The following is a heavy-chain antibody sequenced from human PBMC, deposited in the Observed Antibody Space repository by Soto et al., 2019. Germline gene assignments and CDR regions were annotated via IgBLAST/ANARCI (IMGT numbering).Heavy chain of an antibody. Sequence: CTVSGGSIRSYWMNWVRQAPGEGLEWVANINQDGSEKYYVDSVRGRFTISRDNARDALYLQMNSLRGDDTAVYYCATDLPYDILTGYHFYYYGMDVWGQGTTVTVSS. J-gene: IGHJ6*02. CDR2: INQDGSEK. CDR3: ATDLPYDILTGYHFYYYGMDV. D-gene: IGHD3-9*01. CDR1: GGSIRSYW. V-gene: IGHV3-7*03.